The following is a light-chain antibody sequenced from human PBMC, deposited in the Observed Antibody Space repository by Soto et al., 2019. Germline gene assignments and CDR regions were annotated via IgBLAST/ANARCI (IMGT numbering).Light chain of an antibody. J-gene: IGKJ4*01. V-gene: IGKV3-11*01. CDR2: DAS. CDR1: QSIDNY. Sequence: EIVLTQSPAILSLSPGERATLSCRASQSIDNYLAWYQQKPGQPPRLLIDDASKRATGIPSRFSGGGSGTDFTLTISSLEPEDFASYYCQQRRDWLSFGGGTKVEIK. CDR3: QQRRDWLS.